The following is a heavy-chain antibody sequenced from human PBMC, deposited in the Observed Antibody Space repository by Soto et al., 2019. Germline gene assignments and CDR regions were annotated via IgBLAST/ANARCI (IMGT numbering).Heavy chain of an antibody. CDR2: INEDESEK. D-gene: IGHD2-21*01. J-gene: IGHJ5*02. Sequence: EVQLVESGGGLVQPGGSLRLSCVASGFTFRSYWMSWVRQAPGKGLEWVANINEDESEKNYVDSVKGRFTISRDNAKNSVYLKVNSLRAGDTAMYFCARGDCDSGDLWGQGTLFTVS. CDR1: GFTFRSYW. V-gene: IGHV3-7*05. CDR3: ARGDCDSGDL.